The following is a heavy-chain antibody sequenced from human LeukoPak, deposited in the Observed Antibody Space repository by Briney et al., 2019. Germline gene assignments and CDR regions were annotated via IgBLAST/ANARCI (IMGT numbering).Heavy chain of an antibody. J-gene: IGHJ4*02. CDR1: GSTFSSYA. CDR3: AKDSSSWYGLTFDY. Sequence: GGSLRLSCAASGSTFSSYAMSWVRQAPGKGLEWVSAISGSGGSTYYADSVKGRFTISRDNSKNTLYLQMNSLRAEDTAVYYCAKDSSSWYGLTFDYWGQGTLVTVSS. D-gene: IGHD6-13*01. CDR2: ISGSGGST. V-gene: IGHV3-23*01.